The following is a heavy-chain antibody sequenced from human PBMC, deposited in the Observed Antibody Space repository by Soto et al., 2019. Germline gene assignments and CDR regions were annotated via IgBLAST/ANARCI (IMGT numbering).Heavy chain of an antibody. J-gene: IGHJ4*02. Sequence: EVQLLESGGGLVQPGGSLRLSCAASGFTFSSYAMSWVRQAPGEGLEWDSVISGSGSSTYYADSVKGRFTISRDNSKNTLYLQMNSLRAEVTAVYYCAKGLWAWSSGWYYDYWGQGTLVTVSS. CDR3: AKGLWAWSSGWYYDY. D-gene: IGHD6-19*01. CDR2: ISGSGSST. V-gene: IGHV3-23*01. CDR1: GFTFSSYA.